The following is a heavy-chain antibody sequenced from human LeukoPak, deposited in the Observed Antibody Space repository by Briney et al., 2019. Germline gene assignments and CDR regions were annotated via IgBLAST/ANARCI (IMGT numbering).Heavy chain of an antibody. Sequence: GESLKISCKGSGYSFTSYWIGWVRQMPGKGLEWMGIIYPGDSDTRYSPPFQGQVTISADKSISTAYLQWSSPKASDTAMYYCARIYYDSSGYYVYYFDYWGRGTLVTVSS. CDR1: GYSFTSYW. CDR2: IYPGDSDT. J-gene: IGHJ4*02. V-gene: IGHV5-51*01. CDR3: ARIYYDSSGYYVYYFDY. D-gene: IGHD3-22*01.